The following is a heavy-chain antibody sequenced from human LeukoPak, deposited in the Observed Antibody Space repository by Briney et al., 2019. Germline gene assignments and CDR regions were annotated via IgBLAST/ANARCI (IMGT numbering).Heavy chain of an antibody. D-gene: IGHD1-26*01. CDR1: GYTFTGYY. V-gene: IGHV1-2*02. CDR2: INPNSGGT. Sequence: GASVKVSCKASGYTFTGYYMHWVRQAPGQGLEWMGWINPNSGGTNYAQKFQGRVTMTRDTSISTAYMELSRLRSDDTAVYYCARTLRGGARLYYFGYWGQGTLVTVSS. CDR3: ARTLRGGARLYYFGY. J-gene: IGHJ4*02.